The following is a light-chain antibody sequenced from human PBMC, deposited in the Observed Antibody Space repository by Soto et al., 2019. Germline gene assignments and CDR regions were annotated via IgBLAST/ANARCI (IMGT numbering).Light chain of an antibody. V-gene: IGLV2-14*01. CDR2: EVS. Sequence: QSVLTQPASVSGSPGQSITISCTGTSSDVGAYKFVSWYQQHSGKAPKLMIYEVSNRPSGVSNRFSGSKSGNTASLTISGLQAEDEAHYYCSSYTTSSTVLFGGGTKLTVL. J-gene: IGLJ2*01. CDR1: SSDVGAYKF. CDR3: SSYTTSSTVL.